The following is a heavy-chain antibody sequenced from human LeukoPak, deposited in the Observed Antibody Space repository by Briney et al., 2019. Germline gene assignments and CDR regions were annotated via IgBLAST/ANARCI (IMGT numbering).Heavy chain of an antibody. V-gene: IGHV1-46*01. J-gene: IGHJ4*02. CDR2: INPSGGST. Sequence: ASVKVSCKASGYTFTSYYMHWVRQAPGQGLEWMGIINPSGGSTSYAQKFQGRVTMTRDMSTSTVYMELSSLRSEDTAVYYCARDSATVFGVVIMYFDYWGQGTLVTVSS. D-gene: IGHD3-3*01. CDR3: ARDSATVFGVVIMYFDY. CDR1: GYTFTSYY.